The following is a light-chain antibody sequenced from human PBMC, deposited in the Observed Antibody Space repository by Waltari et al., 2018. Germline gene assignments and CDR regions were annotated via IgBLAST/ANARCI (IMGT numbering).Light chain of an antibody. V-gene: IGLV5-45*01. Sequence: PMLTQPASLSASPGASASLTCTFSGGINVAGYHIFWYQQKPGSPPRYLLRYKSDSDKGQGSGVPSRFSGSKDASANTGILRISGLQSEEEADYYCAIGHSSGPLFGGGTRLTVL. CDR2: YKSDSDK. CDR1: GGINVAGYH. CDR3: AIGHSSGPL. J-gene: IGLJ2*01.